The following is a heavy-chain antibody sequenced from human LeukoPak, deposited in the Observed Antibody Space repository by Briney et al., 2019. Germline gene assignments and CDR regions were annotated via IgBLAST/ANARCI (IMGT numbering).Heavy chain of an antibody. V-gene: IGHV3-21*01. J-gene: IGHJ4*02. D-gene: IGHD5-24*01. CDR1: GFTFGSYS. CDR3: ARDEGRGEMATIYGDY. CDR2: ISSSSSYI. Sequence: GGSLRLSCAASGFTFGSYSMNWVRQAPGKGLEWVSSISSSSSYIYYADSVKGRFTISRDNAKNSLYLQMNSLRAEDTAVYYCARDEGRGEMATIYGDYWGQGTLVTVSS.